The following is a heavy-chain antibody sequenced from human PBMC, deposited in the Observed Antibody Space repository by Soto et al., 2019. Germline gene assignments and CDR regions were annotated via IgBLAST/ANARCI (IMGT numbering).Heavy chain of an antibody. D-gene: IGHD3-10*01. CDR1: GGSISSGDYY. J-gene: IGHJ4*02. CDR2: IYYSGST. V-gene: IGHV4-30-4*01. Sequence: SETLSLTCTVSGGSISSGDYYWSWIRQPPGKGLEWIGYIYYSGSTYYNPSLKSRVTISVDTSKNQFSLKLSSVTAADTAVYYCASVTMVRGVIPDWGQGTLATVSS. CDR3: ASVTMVRGVIPD.